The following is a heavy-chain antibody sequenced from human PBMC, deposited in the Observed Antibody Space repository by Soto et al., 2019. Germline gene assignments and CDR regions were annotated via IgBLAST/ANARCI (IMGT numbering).Heavy chain of an antibody. J-gene: IGHJ4*02. Sequence: SVKVSCKASGGTFSSYAISWVRQAPGQGLEWMGGIIPIFGTANYAQKFQGRVTITADESTSTAYMELSSLRSEDTSVYYCARAGMMATIAWYFDYWGQGTLVTVSS. CDR2: IIPIFGTA. V-gene: IGHV1-69*13. CDR3: ARAGMMATIAWYFDY. D-gene: IGHD5-12*01. CDR1: GGTFSSYA.